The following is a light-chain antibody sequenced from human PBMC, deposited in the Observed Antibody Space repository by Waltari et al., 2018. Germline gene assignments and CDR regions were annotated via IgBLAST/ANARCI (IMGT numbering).Light chain of an antibody. CDR1: SRDVGGETY. Sequence: QSDLTQPDSVSGSPGQSITISCTGSSRDVGGETYVSWYQQYPGKAPKVIIYDAINRPSGVSNRFSGSKSGNSASLTISGLQAEDEADYYCGSFISSTTGIFGGGTRLTVL. J-gene: IGLJ2*01. V-gene: IGLV2-14*03. CDR3: GSFISSTTGI. CDR2: DAI.